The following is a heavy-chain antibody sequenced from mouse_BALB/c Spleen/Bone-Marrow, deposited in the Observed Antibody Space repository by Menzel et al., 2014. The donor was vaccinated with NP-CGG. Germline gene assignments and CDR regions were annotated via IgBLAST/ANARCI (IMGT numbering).Heavy chain of an antibody. D-gene: IGHD2-2*01. J-gene: IGHJ3*01. V-gene: IGHV1-4*01. CDR3: AREVYGSWFAY. CDR1: GYTFAYYT. Sequence: QVHVKQSGAELARPGASVKMSCKASGYTFAYYTVHWVKQRPGQGLEWIGYINPSSGYTNYNQKFKDKATLTTDKSSSTAYMHLSSLTSEDSAVYYCAREVYGSWFAYWGQGTLVTVSA. CDR2: INPSSGYT.